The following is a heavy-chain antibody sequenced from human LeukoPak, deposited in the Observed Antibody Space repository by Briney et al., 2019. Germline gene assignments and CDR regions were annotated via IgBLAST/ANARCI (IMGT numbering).Heavy chain of an antibody. CDR3: ARADYGGTLIYYFDY. CDR1: GFTFSSYE. Sequence: QPGGSLRLSCAASGFTFSSYEMNWVRQAPGKGLEWVSYISSSGRTIYYADSVKGRFTISRDNAKNSLYLQMNSLRAEDTAVYYCARADYGGTLIYYFDYWGQGTLVTVSS. CDR2: ISSSGRTI. D-gene: IGHD4-23*01. J-gene: IGHJ4*02. V-gene: IGHV3-48*03.